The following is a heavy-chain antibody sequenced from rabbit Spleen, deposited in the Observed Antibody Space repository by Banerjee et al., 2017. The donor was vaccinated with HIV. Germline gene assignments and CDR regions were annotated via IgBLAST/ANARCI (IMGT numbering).Heavy chain of an antibody. CDR2: IYAGSSGST. CDR3: ARDAGYAGSVYDNL. J-gene: IGHJ4*01. D-gene: IGHD4-2*01. V-gene: IGHV1S40*01. Sequence: SLEESGGDLVKPGASLTLTCTASGFDISSDHYMCWVRQAPGKGLEWIACIYAGSSGSTYYASWAKGRFTISKTSSTTVTLQMTSLTAADTATYFCARDAGYAGSVYDNLWGPGTLVTVS. CDR1: GFDISSDHY.